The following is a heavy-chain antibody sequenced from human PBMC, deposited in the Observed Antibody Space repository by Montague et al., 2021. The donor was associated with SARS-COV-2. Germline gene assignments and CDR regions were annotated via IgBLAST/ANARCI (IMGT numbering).Heavy chain of an antibody. Sequence: SETLSLTCTVSGGSISSYYWSWIRQPPGKRLEWIGYIYYSGSTNYNPSLKSRVTILVDTSKNQFSLKLSSVTAADTAAYYCARRGLGYCGSTSCQTAFDIWGQGTMVTVSS. CDR2: IYYSGST. J-gene: IGHJ3*02. V-gene: IGHV4-59*08. D-gene: IGHD2-2*01. CDR3: ARRGLGYCGSTSCQTAFDI. CDR1: GGSISSYY.